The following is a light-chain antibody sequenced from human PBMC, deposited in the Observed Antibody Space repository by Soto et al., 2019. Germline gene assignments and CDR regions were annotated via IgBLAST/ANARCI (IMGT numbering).Light chain of an antibody. V-gene: IGKV1-9*01. CDR3: QQLNSFPFI. CDR1: QAIDTY. J-gene: IGKJ5*01. Sequence: DIQLTQSPSFLSASVGDRVTITCRASQAIDTYLAWYQQKPGKAPTLLTYAASLLQSGAPSRFSGSGSGTEFKLTINSLQPEDFARYYCQQLNSFPFIFGQGTRLESK. CDR2: AAS.